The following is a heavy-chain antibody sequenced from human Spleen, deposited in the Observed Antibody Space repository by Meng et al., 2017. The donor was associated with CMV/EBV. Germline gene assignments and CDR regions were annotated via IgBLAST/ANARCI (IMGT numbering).Heavy chain of an antibody. Sequence: VQLQRWGAVLLKPSRTLSLPCAVYGGSFSGYYWSWIRQPPGKGLEWIGEINHSGSTNYNPSLKSRVTISVDTSKNQFSLKLSSVTAADTAVYYCARGGSVEYQLLTFSRFDPWGQGTLVTVSS. D-gene: IGHD2-2*01. CDR1: GGSFSGYY. V-gene: IGHV4-34*01. J-gene: IGHJ5*02. CDR3: ARGGSVEYQLLTFSRFDP. CDR2: INHSGST.